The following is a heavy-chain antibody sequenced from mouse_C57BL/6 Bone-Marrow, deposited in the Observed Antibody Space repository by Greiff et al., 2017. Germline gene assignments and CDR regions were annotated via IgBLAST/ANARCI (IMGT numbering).Heavy chain of an antibody. CDR1: GYTFTSYG. V-gene: IGHV1-81*01. J-gene: IGHJ2*01. D-gene: IGHD1-1*01. CDR3: ARWYYGSSYLGDY. CDR2: IYPRSGNT. Sequence: QVQLQQSGAELARPGASVKLSCKASGYTFTSYGISWVKQRTGQGLEWIGEIYPRSGNTYYNEKFKGKATLTADKSSSSAYMELRSLTSEDSAVYFCARWYYGSSYLGDYWGQGTTLTVSS.